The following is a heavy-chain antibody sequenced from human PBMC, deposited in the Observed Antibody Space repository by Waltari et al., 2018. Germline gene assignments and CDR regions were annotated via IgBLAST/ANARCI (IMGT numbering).Heavy chain of an antibody. CDR3: ARDSYYDFWSGPYREDAFDI. V-gene: IGHV4-59*01. CDR1: GGSISSYY. CDR2: IYYSGRT. J-gene: IGHJ3*02. D-gene: IGHD3-3*01. Sequence: QVQLQESGPGLVKPSETLSLTCTVSGGSISSYYWSWIRQPPGKGLEWIGYIYYSGRTNYNPSLKSRVTISVDTSKNQFSLKLSSVTAADTAVYYCARDSYYDFWSGPYREDAFDIWGQGTMVTVSS.